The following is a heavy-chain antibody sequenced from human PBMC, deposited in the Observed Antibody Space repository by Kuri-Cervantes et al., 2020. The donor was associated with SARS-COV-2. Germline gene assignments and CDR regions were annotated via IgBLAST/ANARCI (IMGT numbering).Heavy chain of an antibody. CDR2: IKQDGSEK. J-gene: IGHJ4*02. D-gene: IGHD6-19*01. Sequence: GESLKISCAASGFTFSSYWMSWVRQAPGKGLEWVANIKQDGSEKYYVDSVKGRFTISRDNAKNSLYLQMNSLRAEDTAVYYCATTSSGRGYWGQGTLVTVSS. CDR3: ATTSSGRGY. CDR1: GFTFSSYW. V-gene: IGHV3-7*01.